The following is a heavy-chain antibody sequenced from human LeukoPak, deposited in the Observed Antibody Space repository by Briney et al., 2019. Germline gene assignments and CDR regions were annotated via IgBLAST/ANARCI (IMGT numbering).Heavy chain of an antibody. V-gene: IGHV1-46*01. CDR2: INPSGGST. J-gene: IGHJ4*02. CDR1: GYTFTGYY. D-gene: IGHD3-22*01. Sequence: ASVKVSCKASGYTFTGYYMHWVRQAPGQGLEWMGIINPSGGSTSYAQKFQGRVTMTRDTSISTAYMELSRLKSDDTAVYYCARVGRYYDSSGYYLNYWGQGTLVTVSS. CDR3: ARVGRYYDSSGYYLNY.